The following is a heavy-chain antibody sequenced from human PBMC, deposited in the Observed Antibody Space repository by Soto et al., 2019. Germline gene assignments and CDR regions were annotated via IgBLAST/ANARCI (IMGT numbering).Heavy chain of an antibody. Sequence: EVQLVESGGGLVQPGGSLRLSCAASGLTFSSHWMHWVRQAPGKGLVWVSRIDSDGSRTNYADSVKGRFTISRANAKNTVYLQMNSLRVEETAVYYFARGVRGAYGLDIWGQGTMVTVSS. J-gene: IGHJ3*02. CDR2: IDSDGSRT. D-gene: IGHD2-21*01. CDR1: GLTFSSHW. CDR3: ARGVRGAYGLDI. V-gene: IGHV3-74*01.